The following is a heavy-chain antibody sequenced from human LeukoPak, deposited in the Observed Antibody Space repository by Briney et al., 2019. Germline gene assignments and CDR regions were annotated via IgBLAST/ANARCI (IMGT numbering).Heavy chain of an antibody. V-gene: IGHV3-7*01. CDR3: ARRRYGEAFDV. D-gene: IGHD3-9*01. J-gene: IGHJ3*01. CDR2: IKQDESER. Sequence: GGSLRLSCAASGFTFSSYAMSWVRQAPGKGLEWVANIKQDESERQYVDSVKGRFTISRDNAKNSLYLQMNSLTAEDTAVFYCARRRYGEAFDVWGQGTMVTVSS. CDR1: GFTFSSYA.